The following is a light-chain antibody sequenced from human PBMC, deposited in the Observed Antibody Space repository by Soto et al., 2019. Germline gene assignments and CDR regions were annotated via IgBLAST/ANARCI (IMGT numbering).Light chain of an antibody. CDR2: SNN. CDR3: AAWYDSLNGL. J-gene: IGLJ1*01. Sequence: QLVLTQPTSASGTPGQTVTISCSGSRSNIGTKTVNWYRQFPGTAPKLLIYSNNQRPSGVPDRFSGSKSGTSASLAISGLLSEDEEVYNCAAWYDSLNGLFVTGTKLTVL. CDR1: RSNIGTKT. V-gene: IGLV1-44*01.